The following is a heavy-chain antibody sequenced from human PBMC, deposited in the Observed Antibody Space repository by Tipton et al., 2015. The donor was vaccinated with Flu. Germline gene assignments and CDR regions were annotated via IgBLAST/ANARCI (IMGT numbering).Heavy chain of an antibody. CDR1: GFPFSTYA. D-gene: IGHD3-22*01. J-gene: IGHJ4*02. V-gene: IGHV3-23*01. CDR3: AKWVRFYDSDGYYFLDS. CDR2: IPGSGDST. Sequence: SLRLSCAASGFPFSTYAMTWVRQAPGRGLEWISTIPGSGDSTYYADSVKGRFTIFRDNSKNMVFLQMNNLRDEDTAVYYCAKWVRFYDSDGYYFLDSWGQGTLVTVSS.